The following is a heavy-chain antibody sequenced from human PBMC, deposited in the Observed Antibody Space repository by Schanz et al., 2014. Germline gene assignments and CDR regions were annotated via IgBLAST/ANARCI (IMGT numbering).Heavy chain of an antibody. J-gene: IGHJ5*01. V-gene: IGHV3-23*04. CDR1: GFMFEDYD. D-gene: IGHD3-10*01. Sequence: EEQLVESGGGLVQPGRSLRLSCAASGFMFEDYDMHWVRQAPGKGLEWVSAISGSGDNTFYADSVWGLFTISRDNSRNTLLLQLNGLRAEDTAVYYCAKDVTGAGIFFNSWGQGTLVSVSS. CDR3: AKDVTGAGIFFNS. CDR2: ISGSGDNT.